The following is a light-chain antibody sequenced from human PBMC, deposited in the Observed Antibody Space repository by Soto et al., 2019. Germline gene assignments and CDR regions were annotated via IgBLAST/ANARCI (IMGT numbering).Light chain of an antibody. Sequence: QSALTQPASVSGSPGQSITISCTGTSSDVGGYNYVSWYQQHPGKAPKLMVYEVSYRPSGVSNRFSGSKSGNTASLTISGLQAEDEADYYCSSYTTSNTGVFGGGTQLTVL. J-gene: IGLJ3*02. V-gene: IGLV2-14*01. CDR1: SSDVGGYNY. CDR3: SSYTTSNTGV. CDR2: EVS.